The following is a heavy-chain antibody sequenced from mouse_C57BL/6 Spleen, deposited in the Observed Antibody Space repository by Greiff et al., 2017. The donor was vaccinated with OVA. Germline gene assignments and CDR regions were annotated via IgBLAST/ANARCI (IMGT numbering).Heavy chain of an antibody. D-gene: IGHD1-1*01. V-gene: IGHV1-55*01. Sequence: QVQLKQPGAELVKPGASVKMSCKASGYTFTSYWITWVKQRPGQGLEWLGDLYPGSGSTNYNEKFKSKATLTVDTSSSTAYMQLSSLTSEDSAVYYCARRDYGSSYVFAYWGQGTLVTVSA. CDR1: GYTFTSYW. J-gene: IGHJ3*01. CDR3: ARRDYGSSYVFAY. CDR2: LYPGSGST.